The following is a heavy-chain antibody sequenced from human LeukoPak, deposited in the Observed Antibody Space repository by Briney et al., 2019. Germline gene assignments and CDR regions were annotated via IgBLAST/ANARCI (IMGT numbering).Heavy chain of an antibody. CDR1: GASISSSDYY. D-gene: IGHD3-16*02. V-gene: IGHV4-39*07. CDR2: FSYTGST. Sequence: TSETLSLTCTVSGASISSSDYYWDWIRQPPGKGLEWIGGFSYTGSTYYNPSLKSRVTISVDTSRNQFSLTLSSVTAADTAVYYCARDHHEYIWGSYRLRPDYWGQGTLVTVSS. CDR3: ARDHHEYIWGSYRLRPDY. J-gene: IGHJ4*02.